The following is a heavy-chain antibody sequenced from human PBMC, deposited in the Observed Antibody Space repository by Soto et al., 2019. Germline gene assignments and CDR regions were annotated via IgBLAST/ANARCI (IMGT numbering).Heavy chain of an antibody. Sequence: GASVKVSCKASGYTFTSYDINWVRQATGQGLEWMGWMNPNSGNTGYAQKFQGRVTMTRNTSISTAYMELSSLRSEDTAVYYCARVRSKPSGRQEVGYYYYGMDVWGQGATVTVSS. CDR3: ARVRSKPSGRQEVGYYYYGMDV. CDR1: GYTFTSYD. CDR2: MNPNSGNT. D-gene: IGHD3-10*01. V-gene: IGHV1-8*01. J-gene: IGHJ6*02.